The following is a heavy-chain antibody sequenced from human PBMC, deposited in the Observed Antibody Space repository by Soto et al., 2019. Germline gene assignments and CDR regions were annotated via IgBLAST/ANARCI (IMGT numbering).Heavy chain of an antibody. CDR2: ISSSGSTI. CDR1: GFTFSSYE. CDR3: ARDTTTLTGYYYYGMDV. J-gene: IGHJ6*02. Sequence: EVQLVESGGGLVQPGGSLRLSCAASGFTFSSYEMNWVRQAPGKGLEWVSYISSSGSTIYYADSVKGRFTISRDNAKNSLYLQMNSLRAEDTAVYYCARDTTTLTGYYYYGMDVCGQGTTVTVSS. V-gene: IGHV3-48*03. D-gene: IGHD5-12*01.